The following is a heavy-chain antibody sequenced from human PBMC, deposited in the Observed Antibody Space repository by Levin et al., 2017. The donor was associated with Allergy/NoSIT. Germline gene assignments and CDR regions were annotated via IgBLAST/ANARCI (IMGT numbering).Heavy chain of an antibody. D-gene: IGHD2-15*01. CDR2: IWYDGSNK. CDR3: ARDLGGTVGNFDY. V-gene: IGHV3-33*01. CDR1: GFTFRSYG. J-gene: IGHJ4*02. Sequence: GGSLRLSCAASGFTFRSYGMHWVRQAPGKGLEWVAIIWYDGSNKYHADAVKGRITISRDNSANTHNLAMNSLRGEDTAVYDCARDLGGTVGNFDYWGQGTLDTVAA.